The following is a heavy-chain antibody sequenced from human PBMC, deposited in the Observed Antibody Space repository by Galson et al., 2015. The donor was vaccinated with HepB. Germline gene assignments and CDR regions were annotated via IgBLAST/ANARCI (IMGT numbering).Heavy chain of an antibody. D-gene: IGHD1-20*01. CDR3: AHSLEVLLERPLFDY. CDR2: IYWDDDK. Sequence: PALVKPTQTLTLTCTFSGFSLRTSGVGVGWIRQPPGKALEWLALIYWDDDKRYSPSLKSRLTITKDTSKNQVVLTMTNMDPVDTATYYCAHSLEVLLERPLFDYWGQGTLVTVSS. V-gene: IGHV2-5*02. J-gene: IGHJ4*02. CDR1: GFSLRTSGVG.